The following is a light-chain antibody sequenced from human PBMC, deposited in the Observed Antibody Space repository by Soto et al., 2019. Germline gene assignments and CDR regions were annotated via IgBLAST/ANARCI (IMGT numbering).Light chain of an antibody. Sequence: EVVLTQSPATLSLSPGERATLSCRASQSVVTYLVWYQQKHGQPPSLLIYDASNRATDVPVRFSGSGSGTDFTLTISSLEPEDVAVYYCQQRNSWPITFGQGTRLEIK. V-gene: IGKV3-11*01. CDR2: DAS. J-gene: IGKJ5*01. CDR3: QQRNSWPIT. CDR1: QSVVTY.